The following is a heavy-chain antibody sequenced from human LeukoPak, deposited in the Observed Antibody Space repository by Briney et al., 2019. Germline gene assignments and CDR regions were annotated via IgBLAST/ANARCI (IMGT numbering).Heavy chain of an antibody. CDR3: ARDHDSLGY. CDR2: ISDSGSTI. D-gene: IGHD2-15*01. J-gene: IGHJ4*02. V-gene: IGHV3-11*01. Sequence: GGSLRLSCAASGFMFSDHYMSWIRQAPGKGLEWISYISDSGSTIYYADSVKGRFTISRDNAKKSLFLQMKRLRADDTPVYNCARDHDSLGYWGQGTLVTVSS. CDR1: GFMFSDHY.